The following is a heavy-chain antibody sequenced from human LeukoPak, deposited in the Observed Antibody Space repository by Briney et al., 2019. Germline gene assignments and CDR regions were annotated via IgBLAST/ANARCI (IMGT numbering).Heavy chain of an antibody. J-gene: IGHJ4*02. V-gene: IGHV3-7*01. CDR3: ARDQVGIFDY. Sequence: PGGSLRLSCAASGFTFSDYYMSWIRQAPGKGLEWVANIDQDGSEKNYVDSVKGRFTISRDNAKNSLYLQLNSLRAEDTAVYYCARDQVGIFDYWGQGTLVTVSS. CDR1: GFTFSDYY. D-gene: IGHD1-26*01. CDR2: IDQDGSEK.